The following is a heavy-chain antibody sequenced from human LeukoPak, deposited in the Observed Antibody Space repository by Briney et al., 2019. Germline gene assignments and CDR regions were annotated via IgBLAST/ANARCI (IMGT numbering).Heavy chain of an antibody. V-gene: IGHV3-30*02. Sequence: GGSLRLSCAASGFTFSGYGMHWVRQAPGKGLEWVAFIQYDGSNEKYVDSVKGRFTVSRDNSKNMLYLQMNSLRAEDTSVYYWAKGQGWYVDYWGQGTLVTVSS. CDR3: AKGQGWYVDY. CDR2: IQYDGSNE. D-gene: IGHD6-19*01. J-gene: IGHJ4*02. CDR1: GFTFSGYG.